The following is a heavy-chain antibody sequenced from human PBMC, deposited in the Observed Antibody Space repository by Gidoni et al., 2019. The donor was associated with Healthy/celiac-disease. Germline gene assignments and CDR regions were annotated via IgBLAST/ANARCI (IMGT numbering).Heavy chain of an antibody. CDR2: ISGSGGSK. D-gene: IGHD3-3*01. CDR3: AKSRPRFLEWLVYFDY. CDR1: GFTFISYA. V-gene: IGHV3-23*01. Sequence: EVQLLESGGCLVQPGGSLRLSCAASGFTFISYAMSWVRQAPGKGLEWVSAISGSGGSKYYADSGKGRFTSSRDNSKNTLYLQMNSLRAEDTAVYYCAKSRPRFLEWLVYFDYWGQGTLVTVSS. J-gene: IGHJ4*02.